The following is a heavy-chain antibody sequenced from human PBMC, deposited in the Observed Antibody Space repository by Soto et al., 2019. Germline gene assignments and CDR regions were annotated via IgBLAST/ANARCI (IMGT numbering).Heavy chain of an antibody. Sequence: GGSLRLPCAASGFIFNKYYMTWVRQAPGKGLEWVANIEQDGSEMYYVDSVKGRFTISRDNAKRSLNLQMTSLSADDTAVYYCARGRTLQDYWGQGTLVTVSS. CDR3: ARGRTLQDY. CDR1: GFIFNKYY. CDR2: IEQDGSEM. V-gene: IGHV3-7*05. J-gene: IGHJ4*02.